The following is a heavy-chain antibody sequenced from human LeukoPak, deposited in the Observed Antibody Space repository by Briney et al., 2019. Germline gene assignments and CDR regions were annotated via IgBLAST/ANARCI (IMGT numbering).Heavy chain of an antibody. CDR2: INTDGSST. D-gene: IGHD3-10*01. Sequence: PGGSLRLSCAASGFTFSSYWMYWVRQAPGKGLVWVSRINTDGSSTDYADSVKGRFTISRDNAKNTLYVQMNSPRAEDTAVYYCARGGIRFIDYWGQGTLVTVSS. V-gene: IGHV3-74*01. CDR1: GFTFSSYW. J-gene: IGHJ4*02. CDR3: ARGGIRFIDY.